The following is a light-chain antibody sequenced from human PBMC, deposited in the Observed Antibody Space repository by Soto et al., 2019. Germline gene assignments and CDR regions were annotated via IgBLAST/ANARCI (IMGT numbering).Light chain of an antibody. V-gene: IGKV1-5*03. CDR1: QSISSW. CDR2: RAS. J-gene: IGKJ4*01. CDR3: QQYKGFPLT. Sequence: DIQMTQSPSTLSASVGDRVTLTCRASQSISSWLAWYQQKPGKAPKLLIYRASNLDSGVPSRFSGSGSGTESTLTISSLQPDDFATYYCQQYKGFPLTFGGGTKVEI.